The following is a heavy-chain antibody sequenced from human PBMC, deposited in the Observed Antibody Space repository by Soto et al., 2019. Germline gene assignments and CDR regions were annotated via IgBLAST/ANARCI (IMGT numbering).Heavy chain of an antibody. Sequence: GGSLRLSCAASGFTFSNYAMSWVRQAPEKGLEWVSAISGSGGSTYYADSVKGRFTISRDNSKNTLYLQMNSLRAEDTAVYYCAKAYYYDSSGYYEYYFDYWGQGTLVTVSS. D-gene: IGHD3-22*01. CDR2: ISGSGGST. CDR3: AKAYYYDSSGYYEYYFDY. V-gene: IGHV3-23*01. J-gene: IGHJ4*02. CDR1: GFTFSNYA.